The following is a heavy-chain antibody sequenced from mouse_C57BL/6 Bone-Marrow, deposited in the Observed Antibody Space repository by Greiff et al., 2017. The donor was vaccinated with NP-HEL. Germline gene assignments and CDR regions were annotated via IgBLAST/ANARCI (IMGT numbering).Heavy chain of an antibody. V-gene: IGHV8-8*01. D-gene: IGHD1-1*01. J-gene: IGHJ1*03. CDR1: GFSLSTFGMG. CDR2: IWWDDDK. CDR3: AGIADYYGSSYVCFEV. Sequence: QVQLKESGPGILQPSQTLSLTCSFSGFSLSTFGMGVGWIRQPSGKGLEWLAHIWWDDDKYYNPALKSRLTISKDTSKNQVFLKIANVDTADTATYYCAGIADYYGSSYVCFEVWGTGTTVTVSA.